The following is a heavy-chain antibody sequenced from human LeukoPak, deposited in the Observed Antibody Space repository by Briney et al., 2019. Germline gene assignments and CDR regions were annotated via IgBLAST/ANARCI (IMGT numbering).Heavy chain of an antibody. CDR1: GYTFTRYG. J-gene: IGHJ4*02. Sequence: ASVKVSCKTSGYTFTRYGISWVRQAPGQGLEWMGWISAYDGHTNYVQKLQGRVTMTTDTSTNTAYMELRSLRSEDTAVYHCARAYGSGTYFHPDYWGQGTLVTVSS. CDR3: ARAYGSGTYFHPDY. CDR2: ISAYDGHT. D-gene: IGHD3-10*01. V-gene: IGHV1-18*01.